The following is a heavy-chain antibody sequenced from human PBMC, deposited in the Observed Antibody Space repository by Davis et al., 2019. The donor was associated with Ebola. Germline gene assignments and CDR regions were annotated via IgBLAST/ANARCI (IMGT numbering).Heavy chain of an antibody. J-gene: IGHJ4*02. CDR3: ARVMSGYSGYDGGYSFDY. V-gene: IGHV1-8*01. D-gene: IGHD5-12*01. Sequence: ASVKVSCKASGYTFTSYDINWVRQATGQGLEWMGWMNPNSGNTGYAQKFQGRVTMTRNTSISTAYMELSSLRSEDTAVYYCARVMSGYSGYDGGYSFDYWGQGTLVTVSS. CDR2: MNPNSGNT. CDR1: GYTFTSYD.